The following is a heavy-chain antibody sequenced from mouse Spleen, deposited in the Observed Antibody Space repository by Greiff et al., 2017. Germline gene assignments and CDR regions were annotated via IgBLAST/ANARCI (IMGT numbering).Heavy chain of an antibody. V-gene: IGHV5-9-3*01. J-gene: IGHJ1*01. CDR3: ARFGGNYNWYFDV. Sequence: EVQRVESGGGLVKPGGSLKLSCAASGFTFSSYAMSWVRQTPEKRLEWVATISSGGSYTYYPDSVKGRFTISRDNAKNTLYLQMSSLRSEDTAMYYCARFGGNYNWYFDVWGAGTTVTVSS. CDR1: GFTFSSYA. D-gene: IGHD2-1*01. CDR2: ISSGGSYT.